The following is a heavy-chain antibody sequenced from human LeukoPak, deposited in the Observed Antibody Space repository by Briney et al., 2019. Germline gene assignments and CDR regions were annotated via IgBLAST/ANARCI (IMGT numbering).Heavy chain of an antibody. J-gene: IGHJ4*02. D-gene: IGHD5-24*01. V-gene: IGHV4-34*01. CDR1: GGSFSGYY. CDR3: ARLGRSRRDGYTHFDY. Sequence: SETLSLTCAVYGGSFSGYYWSWIRQPPGKGLDWIGEINHSGSTNYNPSLKSRVTISVDTSKNQFSLKLSSVTAADTAVYYCARLGRSRRDGYTHFDYWGQGTLVTVSS. CDR2: INHSGST.